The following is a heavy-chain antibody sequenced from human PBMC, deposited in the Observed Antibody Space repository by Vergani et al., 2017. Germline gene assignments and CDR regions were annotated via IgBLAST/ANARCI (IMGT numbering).Heavy chain of an antibody. Sequence: EVQLVQSGAEVKKPGESLKISCKGSGYSFSNNWIAWVRQRPGKGLEWMGITYPGDSDTRYSPSFQGQFTIPANKSIGTAYLQGSSLKASKTAMYDCARRNDIVVVKYCFDYWGRGSLVTVSS. D-gene: IGHD2-15*01. J-gene: IGHJ4*02. CDR3: ARRNDIVVVKYCFDY. CDR1: GYSFSNNW. CDR2: TYPGDSDT. V-gene: IGHV5-51*01.